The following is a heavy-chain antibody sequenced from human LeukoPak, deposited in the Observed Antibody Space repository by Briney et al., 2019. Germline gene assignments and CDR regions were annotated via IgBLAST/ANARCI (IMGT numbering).Heavy chain of an antibody. J-gene: IGHJ4*02. D-gene: IGHD3-22*01. CDR3: ARDPRDSSGSLFDY. CDR1: GGTFSSYA. Sequence: SVKVSCKASGGTFSSYAISWVRQAPGQGLEWMGRIIPILGIANYAQKFQGRVTIIADKSTSTAYMELSSLRSEDTAVYYCARDPRDSSGSLFDYWGQGTLVTVSS. CDR2: IIPILGIA. V-gene: IGHV1-69*04.